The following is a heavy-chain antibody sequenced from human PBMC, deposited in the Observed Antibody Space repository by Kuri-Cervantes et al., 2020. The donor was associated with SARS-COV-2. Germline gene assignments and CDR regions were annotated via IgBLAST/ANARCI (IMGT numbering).Heavy chain of an antibody. V-gene: IGHV1-69*04. CDR3: ARSYSNYVGYYYYYMDV. CDR2: IIPILGTA. J-gene: IGHJ6*03. CDR1: GGTFSSYA. D-gene: IGHD4-11*01. Sequence: SVKVSCKASGGTFSSYAISWVRQAPGQGLEWMGRIIPILGTANYAQKFQGRVTITADKSTSTAYVELSSLRSEDTAVYYYARSYSNYVGYYYYYMDVWGKGTTVTVSS.